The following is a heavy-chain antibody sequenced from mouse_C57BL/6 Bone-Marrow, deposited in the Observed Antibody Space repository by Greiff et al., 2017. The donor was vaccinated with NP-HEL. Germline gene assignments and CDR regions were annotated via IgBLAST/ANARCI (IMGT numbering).Heavy chain of an antibody. CDR3: ARSTVVAPYWYFDV. CDR2: ISPGSGST. J-gene: IGHJ1*03. CDR1: GYTFTSYW. V-gene: IGHV1-55*01. Sequence: VQLKQPGAELVKPGASVKMSCKASGYTFTSYWITCVKQRPGQGLEWIGDISPGSGSTNYNEKFKSKATLTVDTSSSTAYMQLSSLTSEDSAVYYCARSTVVAPYWYFDVWGTGTTVTVSS. D-gene: IGHD1-1*01.